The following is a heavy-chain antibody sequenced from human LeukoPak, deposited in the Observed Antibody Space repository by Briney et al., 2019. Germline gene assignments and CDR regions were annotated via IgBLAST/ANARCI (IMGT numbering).Heavy chain of an antibody. D-gene: IGHD7-27*01. CDR3: ASGDPFDY. Sequence: GGSLRLSCAASGFTFSSYAMHWVRQAPGKGLEWVAVISYDGSNKYCADSVKGRFTISRDNSKNTLYLQMNSLRAEDTAVYYCASGDPFDYWGQGTLVTVSS. CDR1: GFTFSSYA. V-gene: IGHV3-30*04. J-gene: IGHJ4*02. CDR2: ISYDGSNK.